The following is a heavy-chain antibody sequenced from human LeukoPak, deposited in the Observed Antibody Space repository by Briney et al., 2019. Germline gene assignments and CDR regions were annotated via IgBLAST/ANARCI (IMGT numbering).Heavy chain of an antibody. Sequence: GGSLRLSCAASGFTFSSYAMSWVRQAPGKGPEWVSALSGSGGSTYYADSVKGRFTISRDNSKKTLYLQMSSLRAEDTAVYYCAKGGYYDSKGYYPFDYWGREPWSPSPQ. D-gene: IGHD3-22*01. CDR1: GFTFSSYA. V-gene: IGHV3-23*01. J-gene: IGHJ4*02. CDR3: AKGGYYDSKGYYPFDY. CDR2: LSGSGGST.